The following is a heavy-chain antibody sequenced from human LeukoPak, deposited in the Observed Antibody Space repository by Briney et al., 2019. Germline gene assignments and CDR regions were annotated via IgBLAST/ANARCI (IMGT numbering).Heavy chain of an antibody. CDR2: INHSGST. CDR3: ARHRYYYRSGSYYGAPYYMDV. V-gene: IGHV4-34*01. D-gene: IGHD3-10*01. J-gene: IGHJ6*03. CDR1: GDSFSYFY. Sequence: SETLSLTCTVSGDSFSYFYWSWIRQPPGKGLEWIGEINHSGSTYYNPSLKSRVTISVDTSKNQFSLKLSSVTAADTAVYYCARHRYYYRSGSYYGAPYYMDVWGKGTTVTISS.